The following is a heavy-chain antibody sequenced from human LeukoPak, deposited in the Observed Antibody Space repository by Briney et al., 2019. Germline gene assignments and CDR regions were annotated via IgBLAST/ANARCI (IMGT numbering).Heavy chain of an antibody. J-gene: IGHJ3*02. CDR2: INPNSGVT. Sequence: ASVKVSCKASGYTFTAYFMHWVRQAPGQGLEWMGWINPNSGVTKYAQNFQDRVTMTRDTSITTAYMELSGLRSDDTAVYYCAREVYSSGWFRAFDIWGQGTMVTISS. CDR1: GYTFTAYF. V-gene: IGHV1-2*02. CDR3: AREVYSSGWFRAFDI. D-gene: IGHD6-19*01.